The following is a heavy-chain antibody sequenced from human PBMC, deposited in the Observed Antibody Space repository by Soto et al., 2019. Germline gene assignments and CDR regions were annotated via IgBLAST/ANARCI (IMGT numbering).Heavy chain of an antibody. CDR2: ISAYNGNT. D-gene: IGHD6-13*01. CDR3: ARPSRIAAAGTTSPDFDY. Sequence: GASVKVSCKASGGTFSSYTISWVRQAPGQGLEWMGWISAYNGNTNYAQKLQGRVTMTTDTSTSTAYMELRSLRSDDTAVYYCARPSRIAAAGTTSPDFDYWGQGTLVTVSS. J-gene: IGHJ4*02. V-gene: IGHV1-18*01. CDR1: GGTFSSYT.